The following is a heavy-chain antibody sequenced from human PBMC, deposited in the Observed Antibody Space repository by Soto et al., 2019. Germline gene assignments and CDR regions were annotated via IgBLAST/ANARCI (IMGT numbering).Heavy chain of an antibody. V-gene: IGHV1-2*04. CDR3: ATTRLPDTKRPTPNDGFDI. D-gene: IGHD2-2*01. CDR2: MNTKTGGT. J-gene: IGHJ3*02. Sequence: QVQLVQSGAEVKKPGSSMKVSCKASGYTFTGYYMNWVRQAPGQGLEWLGWMNTKTGGTNYARKFQGWVTMTWDTSISTAYMELHSLTSADTAVYFCATTRLPDTKRPTPNDGFDILCQGTMVTVSS. CDR1: GYTFTGYY.